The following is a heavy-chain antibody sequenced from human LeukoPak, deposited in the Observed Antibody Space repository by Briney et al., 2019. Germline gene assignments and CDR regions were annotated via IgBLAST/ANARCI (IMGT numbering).Heavy chain of an antibody. CDR3: AKDTKYCTSSSCYAPFDY. Sequence: GGSLRLSCAASGFTFSSYGMNWVRQAPGKGLELVSTISGSGGSTYYADSVKGRFTISRDNSKNTLNLQMNCLRAEDTAIYYCAKDTKYCTSSSCYAPFDYWGQGTLVTVSS. CDR2: ISGSGGST. CDR1: GFTFSSYG. V-gene: IGHV3-23*01. D-gene: IGHD2-2*01. J-gene: IGHJ4*02.